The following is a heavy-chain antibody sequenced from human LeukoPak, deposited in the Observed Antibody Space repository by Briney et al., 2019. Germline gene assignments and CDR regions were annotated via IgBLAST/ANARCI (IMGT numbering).Heavy chain of an antibody. V-gene: IGHV4-59*08. D-gene: IGHD3-22*01. CDR3: ARRLGSGYWDWFDP. J-gene: IGHJ5*02. Sequence: SETLSLTCTVSGGSLSSYYWSWIRQPPGKGLEGIGYIYYSGSTNYNPSLKSGVTISVDTCKNQFSLKLSFVTAADTAVYYCARRLGSGYWDWFDPWGQGTLVTVSS. CDR2: IYYSGST. CDR1: GGSLSSYY.